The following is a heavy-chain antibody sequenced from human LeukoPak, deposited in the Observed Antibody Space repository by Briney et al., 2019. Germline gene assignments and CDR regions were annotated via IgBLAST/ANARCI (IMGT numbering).Heavy chain of an antibody. V-gene: IGHV1-46*01. CDR3: ARGLSGIFWSGAFSFDY. CDR1: GYTFTSYY. Sequence: GASVKVSCKASGYTFTSYYMHWVRQAPGQGLEWMGIINPSGGSTSYAQKFQGRVTMTRDTSTSTVYMELSSLRSEDTAVYYCARGLSGIFWSGAFSFDYWGQGTLVTVSS. D-gene: IGHD3-3*01. CDR2: INPSGGST. J-gene: IGHJ4*02.